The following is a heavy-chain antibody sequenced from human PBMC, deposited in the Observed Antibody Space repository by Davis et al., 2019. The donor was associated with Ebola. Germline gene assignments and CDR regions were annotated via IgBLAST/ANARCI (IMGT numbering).Heavy chain of an antibody. V-gene: IGHV4-59*01. CDR3: ARGEFGGYDFDY. CDR2: LYHSGAI. J-gene: IGHJ4*02. Sequence: PSETLSLTCTVSSGSISRYYWSWIRQPPGRGLEWIAYLYHSGAIDYNPSLKSRVTISVDTSKNQFSLRLTSVTAADTAVYYCARGEFGGYDFDYWGQGTLVTVSS. D-gene: IGHD5-12*01. CDR1: SGSISRYY.